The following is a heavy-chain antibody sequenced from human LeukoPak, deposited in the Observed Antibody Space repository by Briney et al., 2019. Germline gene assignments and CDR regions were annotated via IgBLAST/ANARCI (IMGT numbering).Heavy chain of an antibody. V-gene: IGHV3-30*19. D-gene: IGHD3-22*01. CDR3: ARGDYYDIQECFDY. J-gene: IGHJ4*02. CDR2: ISYDGSNK. CDR1: GFTFSSYG. Sequence: GGSLRLSCAASGFTFSSYGMHWVRQAPGKGLEWVAVISYDGSNKYYADSVKGRFTISRDNSKNTLYLQMNSLRAEDTAVYYCARGDYYDIQECFDYWGQGTLVTVSS.